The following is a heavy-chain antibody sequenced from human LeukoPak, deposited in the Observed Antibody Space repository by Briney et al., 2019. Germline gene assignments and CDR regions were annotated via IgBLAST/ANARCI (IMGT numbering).Heavy chain of an antibody. J-gene: IGHJ2*01. CDR3: AKDRTVGASYWYFDL. Sequence: GGSLRLSCAASGFTFSSYAMHWARQAPGKGLEWVSGISSSGSGGNTYYADSVKGRFTISRDSSRNTLFLHMNTLRAEDTAIYYCAKDRTVGASYWYFDLWGRGTLVTVSS. CDR2: ISSSGSGGNT. D-gene: IGHD1-26*01. V-gene: IGHV3-23*01. CDR1: GFTFSSYA.